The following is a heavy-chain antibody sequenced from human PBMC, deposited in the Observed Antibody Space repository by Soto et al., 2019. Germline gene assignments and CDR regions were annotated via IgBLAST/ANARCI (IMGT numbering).Heavy chain of an antibody. CDR2: IIPMLGIA. CDR3: ARDKDQLPTD. CDR1: GGTFSSYT. Sequence: QVPLVQSGAEVKRPGSSVKVSCKTSGGTFSSYTIIWVRQAPGQGLEWMGRIIPMLGIANHAQKLQGRVTITADKSTNTAYMELSSLRSEDTAVYYCARDKDQLPTDWGQGTLVTVSS. D-gene: IGHD2-2*01. J-gene: IGHJ4*02. V-gene: IGHV1-69*02.